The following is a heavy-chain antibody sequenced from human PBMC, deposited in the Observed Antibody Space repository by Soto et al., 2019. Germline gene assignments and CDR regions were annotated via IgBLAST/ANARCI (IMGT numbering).Heavy chain of an antibody. CDR2: IYYSWST. Sequence: QVQLQESGPGLVKPSETLSLTCTVSGGSISSYYWSWIRQPPGKGLEWIGYIYYSWSTNYNHSLKSRVTISVDTSKNQFSLKLSSVTAADTAVYYCARGYYDSSGYRFDYWGQGTLVTVSS. J-gene: IGHJ4*02. V-gene: IGHV4-59*01. CDR3: ARGYYDSSGYRFDY. CDR1: GGSISSYY. D-gene: IGHD3-22*01.